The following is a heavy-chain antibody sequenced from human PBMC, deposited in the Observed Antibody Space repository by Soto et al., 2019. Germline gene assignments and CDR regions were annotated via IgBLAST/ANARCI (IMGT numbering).Heavy chain of an antibody. CDR2: INPYGGNA. D-gene: IGHD3-3*02. J-gene: IGHJ6*01. CDR3: AGGRAFYFYFGLEV. Sequence: QVQLVQSGAEVKKPGASVKVSCKASGYSFTSYGISWVRQAPGQGLEYMGWINPYGGNAYYAQNLQGRVTVTTDTSTNTAYMELRSLRSEDTAVYFCAGGRAFYFYFGLEVWGQGSTVTVSS. V-gene: IGHV1-18*04. CDR1: GYSFTSYG.